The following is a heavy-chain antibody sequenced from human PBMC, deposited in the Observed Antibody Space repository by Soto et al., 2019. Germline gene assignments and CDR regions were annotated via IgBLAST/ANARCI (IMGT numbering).Heavy chain of an antibody. CDR2: INHSGST. V-gene: IGHV4-34*01. D-gene: IGHD4-17*01. J-gene: IGHJ2*01. Sequence: QVQLQQWGAGLLKPSETLSLTCAVYGGSFSGYYWSWIRQPPGKGLEWIGEINHSGSTNYNPALKSRVTISVDTSKHQFSLKLSSVTAADTAVYYCARPCPMTTWATVTRGWYFDLWGRGTLVTVSS. CDR1: GGSFSGYY. CDR3: ARPCPMTTWATVTRGWYFDL.